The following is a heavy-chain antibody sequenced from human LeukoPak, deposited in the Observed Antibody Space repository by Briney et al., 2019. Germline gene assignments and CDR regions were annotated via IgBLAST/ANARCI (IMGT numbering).Heavy chain of an antibody. CDR2: IKADGSVK. V-gene: IGHV3-7*04. D-gene: IGHD6-13*01. CDR1: GFTFSTSW. CDR3: AGVEDSSSWVNYYYYYYMDV. Sequence: TGGSLRLSCAASGFTFSTSWMSWVRQAPGKGLEWVANIKADGSVKHYVDSMEGRFTISRDNARDSLYLQMNSLRAEDTAVYYCAGVEDSSSWVNYYYYYYMDVWGKGTTVTVSS. J-gene: IGHJ6*03.